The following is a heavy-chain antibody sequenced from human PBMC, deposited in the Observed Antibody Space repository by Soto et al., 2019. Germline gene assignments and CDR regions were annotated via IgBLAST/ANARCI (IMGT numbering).Heavy chain of an antibody. Sequence: QVHLVQSGAEVKKPGASVKVSCKASGYTFTRYGITWVRQAPGQGLEWMGWISAHNGNTDYAQKLQGRVIVTRDTSTSTAYMELRSLRSDDTAVYYCSRARYGDYWGQGALVTVSS. CDR1: GYTFTRYG. D-gene: IGHD1-1*01. CDR3: SRARYGDY. V-gene: IGHV1-18*01. J-gene: IGHJ4*02. CDR2: ISAHNGNT.